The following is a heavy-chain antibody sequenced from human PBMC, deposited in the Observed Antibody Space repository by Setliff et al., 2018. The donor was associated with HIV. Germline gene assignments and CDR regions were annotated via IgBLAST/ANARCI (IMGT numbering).Heavy chain of an antibody. D-gene: IGHD3-3*01. J-gene: IGHJ6*03. V-gene: IGHV4-38-2*01. CDR2: INHSGST. Sequence: SETLSLTCVVSTYSISSGFYWAWIRQPPGKGLEWIGEINHSGSTNYNPSLKSRVSISLDTSKKQVSLKLNSVTAADTAVYYCARGLSIFGVATPGFYSFMDVWGKGTTVTVSS. CDR3: ARGLSIFGVATPGFYSFMDV. CDR1: TYSISSGFY.